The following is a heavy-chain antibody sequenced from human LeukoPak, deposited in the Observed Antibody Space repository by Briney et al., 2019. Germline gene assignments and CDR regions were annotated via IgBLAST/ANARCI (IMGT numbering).Heavy chain of an antibody. Sequence: GASLRLSCAASGFTFSSYEMNWVRQAPGKGLEWVSYTSSSGSTIYYADSVKGRFTISRDNAKNSPYLQMNSLRAEDTAVYYCARDKEYPELDYWGQGTLVTVSS. CDR2: TSSSGSTI. CDR1: GFTFSSYE. D-gene: IGHD2/OR15-2a*01. CDR3: ARDKEYPELDY. V-gene: IGHV3-48*03. J-gene: IGHJ4*02.